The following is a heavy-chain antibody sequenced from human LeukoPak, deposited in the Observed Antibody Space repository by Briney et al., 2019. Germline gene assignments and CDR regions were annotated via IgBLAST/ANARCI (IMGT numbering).Heavy chain of an antibody. J-gene: IGHJ4*02. Sequence: GASVKVSCKASGYTFTSYYMHWVRQAPGQGLEWMGIINPSGGSTSYAQKFQGRVTMTRDTSTSTVYMELSSLRSEDTAVYYCARMAQRGARYCSSTSCADFDYWGQGTLVTVSS. D-gene: IGHD2-2*01. V-gene: IGHV1-46*03. CDR1: GYTFTSYY. CDR3: ARMAQRGARYCSSTSCADFDY. CDR2: INPSGGST.